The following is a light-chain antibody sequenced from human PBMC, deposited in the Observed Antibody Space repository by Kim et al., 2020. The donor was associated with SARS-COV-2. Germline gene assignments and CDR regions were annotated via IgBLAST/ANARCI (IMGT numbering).Light chain of an antibody. Sequence: SYELTQPPSVSVSPGQTASITCSGDKLGEKYACWYQQKPGQSPVLVIYQDTKRPSGIPERFSGSNSGNTATLTISGTQAMVEADYYCQTLDSITVVFGG. J-gene: IGLJ2*01. CDR1: KLGEKY. V-gene: IGLV3-1*01. CDR2: QDT. CDR3: QTLDSITVV.